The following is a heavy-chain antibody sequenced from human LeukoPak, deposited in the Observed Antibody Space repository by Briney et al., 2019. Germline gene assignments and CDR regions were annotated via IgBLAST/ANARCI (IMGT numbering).Heavy chain of an antibody. CDR2: ISYDGSNK. D-gene: IGHD3-22*01. Sequence: GRSLRLSCAASGFTFSSYGMHWVRQAPGKGLEWVVVISYDGSNKYYADSVKGRFTISRDNSKNTLYLQMNSLRAEDTAVYYCAKDKSRVDYYDSSGYTDYWGQGTLVTVSS. V-gene: IGHV3-30*18. J-gene: IGHJ4*02. CDR3: AKDKSRVDYYDSSGYTDY. CDR1: GFTFSSYG.